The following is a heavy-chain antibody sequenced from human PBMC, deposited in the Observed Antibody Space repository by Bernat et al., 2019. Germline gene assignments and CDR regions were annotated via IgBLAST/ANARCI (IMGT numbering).Heavy chain of an antibody. J-gene: IGHJ4*02. D-gene: IGHD3-3*01. CDR3: AKNIIPGAIDY. V-gene: IGHV3-74*01. CDR1: GFTFISSW. CDR2: MNSDGSST. Sequence: EVQLVESGVALFQPGGSLSPSFAASGFTFISSWMHWVRQAPGKGLFWFSRMNSDGSSTSYADSVKGRFTTSRDNAKNTLYLQMNSLRAEDTAVYYCAKNIIPGAIDYWGQGTLVTVSS.